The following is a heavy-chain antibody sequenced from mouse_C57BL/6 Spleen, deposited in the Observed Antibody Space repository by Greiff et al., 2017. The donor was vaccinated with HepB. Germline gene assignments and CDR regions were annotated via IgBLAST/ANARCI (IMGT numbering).Heavy chain of an antibody. J-gene: IGHJ2*01. V-gene: IGHV1-15*01. CDR3: TRGRPGFDY. Sequence: QVHVKQSGAELVRPGASVTLSCKASGYTFTDYEMHWVKQTPVHGLEWIGAIDPETGGTAYNQKFKGKAILTADKSSSTAYMELRSLTSEDSAVYYCTRGRPGFDYWGQGTTLTVSS. CDR1: GYTFTDYE. CDR2: IDPETGGT.